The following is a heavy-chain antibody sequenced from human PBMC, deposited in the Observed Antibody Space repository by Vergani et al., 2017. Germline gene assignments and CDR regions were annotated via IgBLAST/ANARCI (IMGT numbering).Heavy chain of an antibody. CDR2: IYPGDSDT. CDR1: GYSFTSYW. V-gene: IGHV5-51*03. J-gene: IGHJ5*02. CDR3: ARGRRELWFGDDDPSNWFDP. D-gene: IGHD3-10*01. Sequence: EVQLVQSGAEVKKPGESLKISCKGSGYSFTSYWIGWVRQMPGKGLEWMGIIYPGDSDTRYSPSFQGQVTISADKSISTAYLQWSSLKASDTAMYYCARGRRELWFGDDDPSNWFDPWGQGTLVTVSS.